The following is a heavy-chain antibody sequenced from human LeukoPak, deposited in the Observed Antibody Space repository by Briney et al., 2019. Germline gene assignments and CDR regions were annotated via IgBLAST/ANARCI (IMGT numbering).Heavy chain of an antibody. D-gene: IGHD5-12*01. J-gene: IGHJ4*02. CDR1: GYTFTSYG. CDR2: ISASNGNT. V-gene: IGHV1-18*01. CDR3: ARDAGELIVATTFDY. Sequence: ASVKLSCKASGYTFTSYGISWVRQAPGQGPGLMGCISASNGNTNYAQKVQGRVTMTTDTSKSTAYMELRSLRSDDTAVYYCARDAGELIVATTFDYWGQGSLVTVSS.